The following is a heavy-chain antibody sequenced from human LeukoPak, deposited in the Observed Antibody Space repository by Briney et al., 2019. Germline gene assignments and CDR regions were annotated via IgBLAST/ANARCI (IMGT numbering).Heavy chain of an antibody. CDR2: IIPIFGTA. CDR1: GGTFSSYA. CDR3: ASSGADTGMVKGH. D-gene: IGHD5-18*01. V-gene: IGHV1-69*05. Sequence: ASVKVSCKASGGTFSSYAISWVRQAPGQGLEWMGRIIPIFGTANYAQKFQGRVTITTDESTSTAYMELSSLRSEDTAVYYCASSGADTGMVKGHWGQGTLVTVSS. J-gene: IGHJ4*02.